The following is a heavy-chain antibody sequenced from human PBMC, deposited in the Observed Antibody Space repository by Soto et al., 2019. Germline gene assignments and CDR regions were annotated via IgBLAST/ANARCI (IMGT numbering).Heavy chain of an antibody. CDR1: GGSISSYY. J-gene: IGHJ6*02. Sequence: PSETLSLTCTVSGGSISSYYWSWIRQPPGKGLEWIGYIYYSGSTNYNPSLKSRVTISVDTSKNQFSLKLSSVTAADTAVYYCARLNGYCVSSNCHGHYVMDVWGQGSTVIVSS. V-gene: IGHV4-59*08. CDR3: ARLNGYCVSSNCHGHYVMDV. D-gene: IGHD2-2*03. CDR2: IYYSGST.